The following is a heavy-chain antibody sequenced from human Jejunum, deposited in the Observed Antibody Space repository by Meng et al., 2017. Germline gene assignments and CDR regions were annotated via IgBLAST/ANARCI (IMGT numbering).Heavy chain of an antibody. Sequence: SETLSLTCTVSGDSFSSGTYYWGWIRQPPGKGLEWIASLYHSGNTYYNPSLRSRVAISIDTSKNQFSLKLNSVTAADTAVYYCARRNCPNGVCNLDYWGQGTLVTVSS. CDR2: LYHSGNT. CDR1: GDSFSSGTYY. V-gene: IGHV4-39*07. CDR3: ARRNCPNGVCNLDY. D-gene: IGHD2-8*01. J-gene: IGHJ4*02.